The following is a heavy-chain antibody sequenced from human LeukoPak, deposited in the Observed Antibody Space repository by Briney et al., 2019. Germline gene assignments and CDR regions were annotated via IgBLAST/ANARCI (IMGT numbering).Heavy chain of an antibody. Sequence: SETLSLTCAVYGGSFSGYYWSWIRQPPGKGLEWIGEINHSGSTNYNPSLKSRVTISVDTSKNQFSLKLSSVTAADTAVYYCASSSVPWVDYFDYWGQGTLVTVSS. D-gene: IGHD1-26*01. CDR1: GGSFSGYY. J-gene: IGHJ4*02. CDR2: INHSGST. V-gene: IGHV4-34*01. CDR3: ASSSVPWVDYFDY.